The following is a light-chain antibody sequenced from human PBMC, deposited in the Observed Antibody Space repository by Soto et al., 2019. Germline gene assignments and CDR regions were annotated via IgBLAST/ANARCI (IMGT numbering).Light chain of an antibody. V-gene: IGLV2-14*01. J-gene: IGLJ3*02. CDR1: SNDIGTYRY. Sequence: QSVLTQHASVSGSPGQSITISCTGTSNDIGTYRYVSWYQQHPGKVPKLIIFEVSDRPSGVSHRFSGSKSGNTASLTISGIQAEDEADYYCTSYTTSSTLVFGGGTKLTVL. CDR2: EVS. CDR3: TSYTTSSTLV.